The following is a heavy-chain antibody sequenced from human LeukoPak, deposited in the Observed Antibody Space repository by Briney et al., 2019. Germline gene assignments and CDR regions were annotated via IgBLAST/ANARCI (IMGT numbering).Heavy chain of an antibody. V-gene: IGHV3-30*14. Sequence: GGSLRLSCAASGFTFSSYGMHWVRQAPGKGLEWVAVISDDGSNKYYADSVKGRFTISRDNSKNTLYFQMGSLRAEDMAVYYCARDLEVNAFDIWGQGTMVTVSS. J-gene: IGHJ3*02. CDR1: GFTFSSYG. CDR2: ISDDGSNK. D-gene: IGHD2-21*01. CDR3: ARDLEVNAFDI.